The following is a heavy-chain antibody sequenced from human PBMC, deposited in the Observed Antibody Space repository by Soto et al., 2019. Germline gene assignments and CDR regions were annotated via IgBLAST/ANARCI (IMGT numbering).Heavy chain of an antibody. CDR1: GGSFSGYY. CDR2: INHSGST. D-gene: IGHD4-17*01. CDR3: ARSTVVTPYYFDY. Sequence: SETLSLTCAVYGGSFSGYYWSWIRQPPGKGLEWIGEINHSGSTNYNPSLKSRVTISVDTSKNQFSLKLSSVTAADTAVYYCARSTVVTPYYFDYWGQGTLVTVSS. J-gene: IGHJ4*02. V-gene: IGHV4-34*01.